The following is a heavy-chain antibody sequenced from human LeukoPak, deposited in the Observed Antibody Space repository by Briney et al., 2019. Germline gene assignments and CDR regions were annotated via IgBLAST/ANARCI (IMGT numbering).Heavy chain of an antibody. CDR2: IYSSGTT. J-gene: IGHJ4*02. CDR1: GFTVSSNY. Sequence: GGSLRLSCTASGFTVSSNYVTWVRQAPGKGLEWVSIIYSSGTTYYADSVKGRFTISRDNSKNTLYLQMNSLRTEDTAVYYCARTGYLKPIDSWGQGTLVTVSS. D-gene: IGHD3-9*01. V-gene: IGHV3-66*02. CDR3: ARTGYLKPIDS.